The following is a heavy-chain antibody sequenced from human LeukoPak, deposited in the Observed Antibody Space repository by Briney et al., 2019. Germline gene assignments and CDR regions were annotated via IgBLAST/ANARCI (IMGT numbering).Heavy chain of an antibody. Sequence: SQTLSLTCAISGDSVSSNSAAWNWIRQSPSRGLEWLGRTYYRSKWYNDYAVSVNSRITINPDTSKNQFSLQLNSVTPEDTAVYYCARRVNRYSGYDFPRPFDYWGQGTLVTVSS. CDR3: ARRVNRYSGYDFPRPFDY. CDR1: GDSVSSNSAA. V-gene: IGHV6-1*01. D-gene: IGHD5-12*01. CDR2: TYYRSKWYN. J-gene: IGHJ4*02.